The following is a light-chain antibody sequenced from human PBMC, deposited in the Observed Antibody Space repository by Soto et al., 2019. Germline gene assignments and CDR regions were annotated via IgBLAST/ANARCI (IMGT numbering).Light chain of an antibody. J-gene: IGKJ2*01. V-gene: IGKV3-11*01. CDR2: DAS. Sequence: EIVLTQSPATLSLSPGERATLSCRASPSVSSYLAWFQQKPGQAPSLLIYDASHRATDIPARFSGSGSGTDFTLTISSLEPEDFAVYYCQQRTNWPPMYTFGQGTKLEIK. CDR3: QQRTNWPPMYT. CDR1: PSVSSY.